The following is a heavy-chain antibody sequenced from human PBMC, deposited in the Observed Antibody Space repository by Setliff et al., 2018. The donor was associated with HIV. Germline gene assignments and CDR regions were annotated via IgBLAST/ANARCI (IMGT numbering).Heavy chain of an antibody. CDR2: INHSAFT. V-gene: IGHV4-34*01. D-gene: IGHD3-16*01. CDR3: ARRPGGITRARLDN. CDR1: GESFSRYY. J-gene: IGHJ4*02. Sequence: TLSLTCAVYGESFSRYYFTWIRQAPGRGLEWIGEINHSAFTKYNPSLASRVTMSIDTSKNQFSLLLSSVTAADMAMYFCARRPGGITRARLDNWGQGTLVTVSS.